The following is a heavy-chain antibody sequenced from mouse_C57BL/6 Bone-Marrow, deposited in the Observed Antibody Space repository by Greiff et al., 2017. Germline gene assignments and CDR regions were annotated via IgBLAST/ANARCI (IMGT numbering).Heavy chain of an antibody. CDR1: GFSLTSYG. Sequence: VKLQESGPGLVQPSQSLSITCTVSGFSLTSYGVHWVRQSPGKGLEWLGVIWSGGSTDYNAAFISRLSISKDNSKSQVFFKMNSLQADDTARYYCARRRALSYAMDYWGQGTSVTVSS. CDR3: ARRRALSYAMDY. D-gene: IGHD3-1*01. V-gene: IGHV2-2*01. CDR2: IWSGGST. J-gene: IGHJ4*01.